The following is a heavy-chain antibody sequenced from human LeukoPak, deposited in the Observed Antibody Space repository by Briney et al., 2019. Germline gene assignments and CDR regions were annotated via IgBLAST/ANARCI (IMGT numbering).Heavy chain of an antibody. CDR3: ARVGYGYNYYYGMDV. D-gene: IGHD5-18*01. J-gene: IGHJ6*02. V-gene: IGHV4-4*07. CDR1: GGSISSYY. CDR2: IYTSGST. Sequence: SETLSLTCTVSGGSISSYYWSWIRQPAGKGLEWIGRIYTSGSTNYNPSLKSRVTISVDTSKNQFSLKLSSVTAADTAVYYCARVGYGYNYYYGMDVWGQGTTVTVSS.